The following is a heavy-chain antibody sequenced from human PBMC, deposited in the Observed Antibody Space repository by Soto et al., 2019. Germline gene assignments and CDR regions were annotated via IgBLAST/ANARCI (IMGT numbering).Heavy chain of an antibody. CDR3: ARRDYSTSSLGPFDY. V-gene: IGHV4-59*11. Sequence: QVQLQESGPGLVKPSETLSLTCVVSGGSISSHYWSWIRQPPGSGLEWIGFVHYSGSTSYSPSLRSRVTMSLDTSHNQFSLNLSSVTAADTTFYFCARRDYSTSSLGPFDYWGQGILVTVSS. CDR2: VHYSGST. CDR1: GGSISSHY. J-gene: IGHJ4*02. D-gene: IGHD6-6*01.